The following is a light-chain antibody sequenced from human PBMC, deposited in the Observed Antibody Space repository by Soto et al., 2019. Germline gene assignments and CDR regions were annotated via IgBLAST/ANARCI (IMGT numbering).Light chain of an antibody. CDR1: SSDVGVYNY. V-gene: IGLV2-11*01. Sequence: QSALTQPRSVSGSPGQLVTISCTGTSSDVGVYNYVSWYQQHPGKAPQLVIYDVIKRPSGVPDRFSGSKSGNTASLTISGLQAEDEADYYCCSYAGSSLWVFGGGTKLTVL. J-gene: IGLJ3*02. CDR2: DVI. CDR3: CSYAGSSLWV.